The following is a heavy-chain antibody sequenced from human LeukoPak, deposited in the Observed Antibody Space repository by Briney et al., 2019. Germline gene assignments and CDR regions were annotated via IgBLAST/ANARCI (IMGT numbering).Heavy chain of an antibody. V-gene: IGHV4-59*01. CDR1: GDSISNYY. CDR3: ARLMRGYYGSGSYYRYSYYYMDV. Sequence: SETLSLTCTVSGDSISNYYWSWIRQPPGKGLEWIGYIYYSGSTNYNPSLKSRVTISVDTSKNQFSLKLSSLTAADTAVYYCARLMRGYYGSGSYYRYSYYYMDVWGKGTTVTVSS. CDR2: IYYSGST. J-gene: IGHJ6*03. D-gene: IGHD3-10*01.